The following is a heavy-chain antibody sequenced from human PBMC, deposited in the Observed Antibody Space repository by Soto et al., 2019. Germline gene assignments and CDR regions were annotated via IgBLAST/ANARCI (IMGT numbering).Heavy chain of an antibody. V-gene: IGHV4-59*02. J-gene: IGHJ4*02. CDR1: GGSVSSYY. CDR2: IYYSGST. CDR3: ARSAYGDYLFDY. D-gene: IGHD4-17*01. Sequence: SETLSLACTVPGGSVSSYYWSWMRQPPGKGLEWIGYIYYSGSTNYNPSLKSRVTISVDTSKNQFSLKLSSVTAADTAVYYCARSAYGDYLFDYWGQGTLVTVS.